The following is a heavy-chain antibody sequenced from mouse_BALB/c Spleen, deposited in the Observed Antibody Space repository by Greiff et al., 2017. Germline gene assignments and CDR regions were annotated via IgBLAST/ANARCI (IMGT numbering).Heavy chain of an antibody. CDR1: GFSLTSYG. J-gene: IGHJ3*01. CDR3: AKPEGNYWFAY. V-gene: IGHV2-3*01. CDR2: IWGDGST. D-gene: IGHD2-1*01. Sequence: VKLVESGPGLVAPSQSLSITCTVSGFSLTSYGVSWVRQPPGKGLEWLGVIWGDGSTNYHSALISRLSISKDNSKSQVFLKLNSLQTDDTATYYCAKPEGNYWFAYWGQGTLVTVSA.